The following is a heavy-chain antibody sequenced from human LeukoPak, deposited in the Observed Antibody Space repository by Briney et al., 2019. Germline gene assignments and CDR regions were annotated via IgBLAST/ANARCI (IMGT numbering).Heavy chain of an antibody. V-gene: IGHV3-48*01. CDR2: ISSSSSTI. Sequence: GGSLRLSCAASGFTFSSYSMNWVRQAPGKGLEWVSYISSSSSTIYYADSVKGRFTISRDNAKNSLYLQMNSLRAEDTAVYYCARDGNPIVVVVAATLGGWFDPWGQGTLVTVSS. CDR1: GFTFSSYS. D-gene: IGHD2-15*01. CDR3: ARDGNPIVVVVAATLGGWFDP. J-gene: IGHJ5*02.